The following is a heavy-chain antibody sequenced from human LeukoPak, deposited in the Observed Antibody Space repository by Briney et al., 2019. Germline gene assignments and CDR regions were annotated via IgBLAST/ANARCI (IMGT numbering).Heavy chain of an antibody. V-gene: IGHV1-2*06. CDR3: ARYRDGLDY. CDR1: GYTFTSYG. CDR2: IDPTNGIT. Sequence: ASVKVSCKASGYTFTSYGISWVRQAPGQGLEWMGRIDPTNGITNYARKFEDRVTVTRDTSISTAYMELNSLTSDDTAVYYCARYRDGLDYWGQGTLVTVSS. D-gene: IGHD4-17*01. J-gene: IGHJ4*02.